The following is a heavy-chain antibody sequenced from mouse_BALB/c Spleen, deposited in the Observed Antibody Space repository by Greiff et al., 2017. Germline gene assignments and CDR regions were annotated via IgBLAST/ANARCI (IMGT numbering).Heavy chain of an antibody. CDR3: AREGGNPMDY. V-gene: IGHV5-9-4*01. J-gene: IGHJ4*01. D-gene: IGHD2-1*01. CDR2: ISSGGSYT. Sequence: EVKLMESGGGLVKPGGSLKLSCAASGFTFSSYAMSWVRQSPEKRLEWVAEISSGGSYTYYPDTVTGRFTISRDNAKNTLYLEMSSLRSEDTAMYYCAREGGNPMDYWGQGTSVTVSS. CDR1: GFTFSSYA.